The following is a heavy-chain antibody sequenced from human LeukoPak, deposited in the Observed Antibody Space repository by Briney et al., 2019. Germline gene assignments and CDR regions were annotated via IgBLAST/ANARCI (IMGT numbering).Heavy chain of an antibody. D-gene: IGHD6-13*01. CDR2: IKQDGSEK. CDR3: TRGSNWYIY. V-gene: IGHV3-7*01. J-gene: IGHJ4*02. Sequence: PGGSLRLSCAASGVTLSSNWMSWVRQAPGKGPEWVANIKQDGSEKYYVDSVKGRFTISRDNTKNSLHLQMNSLRAEDTAVYYCTRGSNWYIYWGQGTLVTVSS. CDR1: GVTLSSNW.